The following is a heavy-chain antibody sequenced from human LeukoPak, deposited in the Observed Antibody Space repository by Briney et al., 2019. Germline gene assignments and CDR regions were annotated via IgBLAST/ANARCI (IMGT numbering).Heavy chain of an antibody. CDR2: IYYSGST. CDR1: GGSISSYY. D-gene: IGHD1-26*01. V-gene: IGHV4-59*08. Sequence: SETLSLTCTVSGGSISSYYWSWIRQPPGKGLEWIGYIYYSGSTNYNPSLKSRVTISVDTSKNQFSLKLSSVTAADTAVYYCARPKVGATYAFVIWGQGTMVTVSS. CDR3: ARPKVGATYAFVI. J-gene: IGHJ3*02.